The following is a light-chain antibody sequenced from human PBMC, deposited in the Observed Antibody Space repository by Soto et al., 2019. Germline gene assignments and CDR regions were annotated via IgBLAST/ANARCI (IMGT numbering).Light chain of an antibody. Sequence: QAVVTQSPSASASLGASVKLTCTLSSGHSSYAIAWHQQQPEKGPRYLMKLNSDGSHSKGDGIPDRFSGSSSGAERYLTISSLPSEDEADYYCQTWGTGPWVFGGGTKLTVL. V-gene: IGLV4-69*01. J-gene: IGLJ3*02. CDR1: SGHSSYA. CDR3: QTWGTGPWV. CDR2: LNSDGSH.